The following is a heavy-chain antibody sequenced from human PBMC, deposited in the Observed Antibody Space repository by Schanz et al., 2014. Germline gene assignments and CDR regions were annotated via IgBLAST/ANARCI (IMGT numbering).Heavy chain of an antibody. CDR2: IGSSSSRI. V-gene: IGHV3-48*01. CDR3: VRDSFFAFDY. CDR1: GFMFSSNS. D-gene: IGHD3-3*01. Sequence: VQLVESGGGVVQPGRSLRLSCAASGFMFSSNSMNWVRQAPGKGLEWISYIGSSSSRIDHADSVKGRFTISRDNAKNTLYLQMNSLRAEDTAVYYCVRDSFFAFDYWGQGTLVTVSS. J-gene: IGHJ4*02.